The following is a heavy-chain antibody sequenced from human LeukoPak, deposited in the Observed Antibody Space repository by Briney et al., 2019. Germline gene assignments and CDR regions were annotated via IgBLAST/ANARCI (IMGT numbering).Heavy chain of an antibody. CDR3: AKDIGGGEGFDY. D-gene: IGHD2-21*01. J-gene: IGHJ4*02. CDR1: GFTFDDYA. V-gene: IGHV3-9*01. CDR2: ISWNSGSI. Sequence: PGGSLRLSCAASGFTFDDYAMHWVRQAPGKGLEWVPGISWNSGSIGYADSVKGRFTISRDNAKNSLYLQMNSLRAEDTALYYCAKDIGGGEGFDYWGQGTLVTVSS.